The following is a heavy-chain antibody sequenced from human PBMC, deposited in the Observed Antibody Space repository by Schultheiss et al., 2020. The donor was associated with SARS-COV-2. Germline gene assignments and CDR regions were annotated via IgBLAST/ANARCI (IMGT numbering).Heavy chain of an antibody. J-gene: IGHJ6*02. V-gene: IGHV1-58*02. CDR1: GFTFTSSA. CDR3: AAASRGRGMDV. D-gene: IGHD1-26*01. CDR2: IVVGSGNT. Sequence: GGSLRLSCKASGFTFTSSAMQWVRQARGQRLEWIGWIVVGSGNTNYAQKFQERVTITRDMSTSTAYMELSSLRSEDTAVYYCAAASRGRGMDVWGQGTTVTVSS.